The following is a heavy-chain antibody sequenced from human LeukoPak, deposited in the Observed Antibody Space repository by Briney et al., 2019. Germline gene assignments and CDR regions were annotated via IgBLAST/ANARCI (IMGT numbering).Heavy chain of an antibody. V-gene: IGHV4-59*01. CDR2: IYYSGST. CDR1: GGSISSYY. J-gene: IGHJ3*02. Sequence: SETLSLTCTVSGGSISSYYWSWIRQPPGKGLEWIGYIYYSGSTNYNPSLNSRVTISVDTSKNQFSLKLSSVTAADTAVYYCARDLGIAVAGDAFDIWGQGTMVTVSS. D-gene: IGHD6-19*01. CDR3: ARDLGIAVAGDAFDI.